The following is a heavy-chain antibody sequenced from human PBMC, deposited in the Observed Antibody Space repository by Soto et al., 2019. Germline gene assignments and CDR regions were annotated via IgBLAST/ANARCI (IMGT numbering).Heavy chain of an antibody. CDR3: GRNYYGSGTGAFDI. V-gene: IGHV3-48*01. CDR2: INSGSRTTI. CDR1: GFTFSIYG. D-gene: IGHD3-10*01. Sequence: PGGSLRLSCEASGFTFSIYGMNWVRQAPGKGLEWVSYINSGSRTTIYYTDSVKGRFTISRDNAKNSLYLQMNSLRVEDTAVYYCGRNYYGSGTGAFDIWGQGTMVTVSS. J-gene: IGHJ3*02.